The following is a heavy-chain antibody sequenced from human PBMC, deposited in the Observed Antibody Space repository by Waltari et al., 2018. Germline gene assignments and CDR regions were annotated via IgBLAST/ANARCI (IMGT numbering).Heavy chain of an antibody. V-gene: IGHV3-7*01. Sequence: EVQLVESGGGLVQPGGSLRLSCVGSGFTYSTHWMTLVRQVPGKGLGWVATIRKDGGVKYYVDSVKGRFTISRDNARNSLFLQMSSLRVEDTAIYYCASQIRYNSGWIPLDYWGQGTLVTVSS. CDR1: GFTYSTHW. CDR2: IRKDGGVK. D-gene: IGHD6-19*01. J-gene: IGHJ4*02. CDR3: ASQIRYNSGWIPLDY.